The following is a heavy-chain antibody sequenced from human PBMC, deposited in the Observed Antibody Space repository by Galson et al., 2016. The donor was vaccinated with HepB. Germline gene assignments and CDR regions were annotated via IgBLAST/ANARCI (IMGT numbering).Heavy chain of an antibody. D-gene: IGHD3-22*01. V-gene: IGHV4-34*01. CDR3: TVRGDDSASSGDGVVDS. CDR1: SESFSAYY. J-gene: IGHJ4*02. Sequence: SETLSLTCDVSSESFSAYYWSWIRQPPGKGLEWIGEVTHSGGTNYNPSLKSRVTVSVDTSKNQFSLKLTSVSAADTAVYYCTVRGDDSASSGDGVVDSWGQGTLVTVSS. CDR2: VTHSGGT.